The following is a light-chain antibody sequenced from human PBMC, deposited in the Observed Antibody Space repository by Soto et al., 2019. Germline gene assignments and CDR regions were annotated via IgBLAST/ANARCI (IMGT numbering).Light chain of an antibody. J-gene: IGKJ5*01. CDR3: QKRSNWPPIT. CDR1: QSVSNY. V-gene: IGKV3-11*01. Sequence: EIALTQSPATLSLSPGERATLSCRASQSVSNYLAWYQHKPGQAPRLLIYDASNRATGIPARFSGSGSGTDFTLTISSLEPEDFAVYYCQKRSNWPPITFGQGTRLEIK. CDR2: DAS.